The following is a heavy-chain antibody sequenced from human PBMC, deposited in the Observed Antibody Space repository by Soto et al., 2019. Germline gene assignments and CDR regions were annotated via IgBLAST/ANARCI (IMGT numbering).Heavy chain of an antibody. V-gene: IGHV3-23*01. CDR1: GFTFSSYA. CDR3: ARDDDSSGYYYVNWFDP. Sequence: EVQLLESGGGLVQPGGSLRLSCAASGFTFSSYAMSWVRQAPGKGLEWVSGISCSGGSTYYADSVKGRFTISRDNTKNTLYLQMNSVRAEDTAVYYCARDDDSSGYYYVNWFDPWGQGTLVTVSS. D-gene: IGHD3-22*01. J-gene: IGHJ5*02. CDR2: ISCSGGST.